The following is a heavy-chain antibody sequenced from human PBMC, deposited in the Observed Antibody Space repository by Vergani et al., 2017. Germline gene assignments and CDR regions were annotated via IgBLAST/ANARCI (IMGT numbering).Heavy chain of an antibody. J-gene: IGHJ6*03. CDR3: ASEYYYYYYMDV. CDR2: IIPILGIA. CDR1: GFTFSSYA. V-gene: IGHV1-69*09. Sequence: QVQLVESGGGVVQPGRSLRLSCAASGFTFSSYAISWVRQAPGQGLEWMGRIIPILGIANYAQKFQGRVTITADKSTSTAYMELSSLRSEDTAVYYCASEYYYYYYMDVWGKGTTVTVSS.